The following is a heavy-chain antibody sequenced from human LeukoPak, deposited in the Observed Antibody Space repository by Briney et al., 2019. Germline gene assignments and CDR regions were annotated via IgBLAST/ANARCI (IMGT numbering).Heavy chain of an antibody. CDR1: GGSFSGYY. Sequence: SETLSLTCAVYGGSFSGYYWSWIRQPPGKGLEWIGEINHSGSTNYNPSLKSRVTISVDTSKNQFSLKLSSVTAADTAVYYCASAGYSSSWTGLDYFDYWGQGTLVTVSS. J-gene: IGHJ4*02. D-gene: IGHD6-13*01. CDR3: ASAGYSSSWTGLDYFDY. V-gene: IGHV4-34*01. CDR2: INHSGST.